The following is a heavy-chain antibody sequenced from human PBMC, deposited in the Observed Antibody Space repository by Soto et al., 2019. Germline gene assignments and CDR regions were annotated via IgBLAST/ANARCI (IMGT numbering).Heavy chain of an antibody. CDR2: IRAYTGYT. Sequence: QVQLVQSGGEVRKPGASVKVSCKASGYTFTSYGVSWVRQAPGQGLEWMGWIRAYTGYTNYSQKFQGRVTITTDTSTSTAYMELSSLISDDPAVYYCARASDGYRSGWYVGYFDYWGQGSLVAVSS. CDR1: GYTFTSYG. CDR3: ARASDGYRSGWYVGYFDY. D-gene: IGHD6-19*01. J-gene: IGHJ4*02. V-gene: IGHV1-18*04.